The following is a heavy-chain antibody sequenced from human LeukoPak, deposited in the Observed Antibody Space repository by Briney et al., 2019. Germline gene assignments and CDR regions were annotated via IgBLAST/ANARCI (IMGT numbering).Heavy chain of an antibody. CDR2: MSPNSGNT. CDR1: GYTFTSYD. V-gene: IGHV1-8*01. J-gene: IGHJ4*02. CDR3: ARVHPMGYTSIDY. D-gene: IGHD2-2*02. Sequence: GASVKVSCKASGYTFTSYDINWVRQATGQGLEWMGWMSPNSGNTGYAQKLQGRVTMTRNTSISTAYMELSSLRSEDTAVYYCARVHPMGYTSIDYWGQGTLVTVSS.